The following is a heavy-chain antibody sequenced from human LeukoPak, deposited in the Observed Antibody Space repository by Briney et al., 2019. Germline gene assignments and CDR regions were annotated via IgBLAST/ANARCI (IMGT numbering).Heavy chain of an antibody. CDR1: GFTFSSYA. D-gene: IGHD3-16*02. J-gene: IGHJ4*02. Sequence: GSLRLSCAASGFTFSSYAMSWVRQAPGKGLEWVSAISGSGGSTHYADSVKGRFTISRDNSKNTLYLQMNSLRAEDTAVYYCAKASLGVWGSYRSSNSIDYWGQGTLVTVSS. V-gene: IGHV3-23*01. CDR3: AKASLGVWGSYRSSNSIDY. CDR2: ISGSGGST.